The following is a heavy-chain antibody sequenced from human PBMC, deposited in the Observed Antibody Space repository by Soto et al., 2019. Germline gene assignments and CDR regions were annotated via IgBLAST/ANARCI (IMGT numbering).Heavy chain of an antibody. CDR2: ISSSVSTI. CDR3: ARDVRFDWSSYCYFDL. CDR1: GFTFSRYS. J-gene: IGHJ2*01. V-gene: IGHV3-48*01. D-gene: IGHD3-9*01. Sequence: EVQLVASGGDLVQPGGSLRLSCAASGFTFSRYSMNWVRQAPGKGLEWVSYISSSVSTIYYADSVKGRFTISKDNAKNSLYLQMSSLRAEDTAVYYCARDVRFDWSSYCYFDLWGRGTMVTVSS.